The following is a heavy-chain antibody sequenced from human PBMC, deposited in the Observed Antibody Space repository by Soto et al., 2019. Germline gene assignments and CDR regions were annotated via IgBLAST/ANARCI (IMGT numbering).Heavy chain of an antibody. CDR1: GYTFTSYD. V-gene: IGHV1-46*01. CDR3: ERVAVARAMDV. J-gene: IGHJ6*02. Sequence: QVQLVQSGAEVKKPGASVKLSCKASGYTFTSYDMHWVRQAPGQGLEWMGIINSSGTGGTTSYAQKFQGRVTLTRDTATSTVNMELSSLRAEDTAVYDCERVAVARAMDVWGQGTTVTVSS. CDR2: INSSGTGGTT. D-gene: IGHD6-19*01.